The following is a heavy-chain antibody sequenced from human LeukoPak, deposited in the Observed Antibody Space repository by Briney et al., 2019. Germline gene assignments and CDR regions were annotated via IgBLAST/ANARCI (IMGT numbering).Heavy chain of an antibody. J-gene: IGHJ4*02. Sequence: LETLSLTCTVSGGSISSYYWSWIRQPPGKGLEWLGYIYYSGSTNYNPSLKSRVTISVDTSKNQFSLKLSSVTAADTAVYYCARTPLGRWELLGDYWGQGTLVTVSS. CDR1: GGSISSYY. V-gene: IGHV4-59*08. CDR2: IYYSGST. CDR3: ARTPLGRWELLGDY. D-gene: IGHD1-26*01.